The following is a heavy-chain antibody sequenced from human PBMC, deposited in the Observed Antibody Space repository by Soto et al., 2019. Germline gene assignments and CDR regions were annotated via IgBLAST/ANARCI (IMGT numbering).Heavy chain of an antibody. CDR2: IYYSGST. CDR3: ARMNIVATINYFDY. J-gene: IGHJ4*02. V-gene: IGHV4-59*08. D-gene: IGHD5-12*01. CDR1: GGSISSYY. Sequence: SETLSLTCTVSGGSISSYYWRWIRQPPGKGLEWIGYIYYSGSTNYNPSLKSRVTISVDTSKNQFSLKLSSVTAADTAVYYCARMNIVATINYFDYWGQGTLVTVS.